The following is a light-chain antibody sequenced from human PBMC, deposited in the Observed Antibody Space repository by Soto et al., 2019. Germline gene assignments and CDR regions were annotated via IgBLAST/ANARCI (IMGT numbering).Light chain of an antibody. CDR1: QSIATSQ. J-gene: IGKJ4*01. CDR2: GAS. CDR3: HQHSNWPLT. V-gene: IGKV3-11*01. Sequence: EIVLTQSPGTLSLSPGERATLFCRASQSIATSQLAWYQQKPGQAPRLLIGASTRATGIPARFSGSGSRTDFTLTISSLEPEDFAVYYCHQHSNWPLTFGGGTKVDIK.